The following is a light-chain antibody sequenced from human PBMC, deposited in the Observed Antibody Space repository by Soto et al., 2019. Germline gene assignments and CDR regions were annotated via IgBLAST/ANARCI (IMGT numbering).Light chain of an antibody. Sequence: QSVLTQPPSASGSPGQSVTISCTGTSSDVGNYNYVSWYQKHPGKAPKLMIYDVNKRPSGVPDRFSGSKSGNTASLTVSGLQAEDGAEYYGSSYAGGNNLLFGGGTKVTVL. CDR1: SSDVGNYNY. V-gene: IGLV2-8*01. J-gene: IGLJ2*01. CDR2: DVN. CDR3: SSYAGGNNLL.